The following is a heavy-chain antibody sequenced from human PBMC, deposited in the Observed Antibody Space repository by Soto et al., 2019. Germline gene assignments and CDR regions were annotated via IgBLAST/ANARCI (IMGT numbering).Heavy chain of an antibody. CDR3: ARQPIFGVVHSSYYYMDV. Sequence: SETLSLTCTVSGGSISSYYWSWIRQPPGKGLEWIGYIYYSGSTNYNPSLKSRVTISVDTSKNQFSLKLSSVTAADTAVYYCARQPIFGVVHSSYYYMDVWGKGTTVTVSS. J-gene: IGHJ6*03. CDR1: GGSISSYY. D-gene: IGHD3-3*01. V-gene: IGHV4-59*08. CDR2: IYYSGST.